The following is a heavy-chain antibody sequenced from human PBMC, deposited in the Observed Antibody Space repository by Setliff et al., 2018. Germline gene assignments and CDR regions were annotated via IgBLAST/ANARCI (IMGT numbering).Heavy chain of an antibody. J-gene: IGHJ3*02. CDR3: ARDQLWGYYYDTSGRCDAFDI. CDR1: GFTFRRYW. V-gene: IGHV3-7*05. CDR2: IKEDGSEE. D-gene: IGHD3-22*01. Sequence: GESLKISCAAPGFTFRRYWMSWVRQAPGKGLEWVANIKEDGSEEYYVDSVKGRFTISRDNAQNSLYLQMNSLRVEVTTVYYCARDQLWGYYYDTSGRCDAFDIWGQGTVVTVSS.